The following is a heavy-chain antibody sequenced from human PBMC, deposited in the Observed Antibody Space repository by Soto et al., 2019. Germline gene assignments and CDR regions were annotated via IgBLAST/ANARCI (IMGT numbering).Heavy chain of an antibody. CDR3: AHRRSYCSGGSCYSGFDY. D-gene: IGHD2-15*01. Sequence: QITLKESGPTLVKPTQTLTLTCTFSGFSLSTSGVGVGWIRQPPGKALEWLPLIYWDDDKRYSPSLKSRLTITKDTSKNQVVLTMTNMDPVDTATYYCAHRRSYCSGGSCYSGFDYWGQGTLVTVSS. V-gene: IGHV2-5*02. CDR1: GFSLSTSGVG. J-gene: IGHJ4*02. CDR2: IYWDDDK.